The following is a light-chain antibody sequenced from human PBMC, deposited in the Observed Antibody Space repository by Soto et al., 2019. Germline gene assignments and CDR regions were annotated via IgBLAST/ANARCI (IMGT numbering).Light chain of an antibody. CDR1: SSDVGSYNL. V-gene: IGLV2-23*01. Sequence: SQPASVSGSPGQSITISCTGTSSDVGSYNLVSWYQQHPGKAPKLMIYEGSKRPSGVSNRFSGSKSGNTASLTISGLQAEDEADYYCCSYAGSSTPYVFGTGTKVTVL. J-gene: IGLJ1*01. CDR3: CSYAGSSTPYV. CDR2: EGS.